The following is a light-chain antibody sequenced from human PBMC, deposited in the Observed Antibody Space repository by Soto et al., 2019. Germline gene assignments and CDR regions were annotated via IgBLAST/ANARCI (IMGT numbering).Light chain of an antibody. V-gene: IGKV1-5*03. CDR3: QQYNSFSWT. Sequence: DIQMTQSPYTLSAHVGDIVNISCRASQSVNSWLAWYQQKPGKAPKLLIYKASTLESGVPSRFGGSGSGTEFTLTITSLQPEDFATYYCQQYNSFSWTFGQGTKVDSK. J-gene: IGKJ1*01. CDR1: QSVNSW. CDR2: KAS.